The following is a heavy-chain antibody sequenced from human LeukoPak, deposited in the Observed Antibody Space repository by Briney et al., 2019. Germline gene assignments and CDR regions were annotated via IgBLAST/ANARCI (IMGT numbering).Heavy chain of an antibody. Sequence: PETLSLTCTVSGGSISSYYWSWIREPAGKGLEWIGRIYTSGSTNYNPSLKSRVTTSVDTSKNQFSLKLSSVTAADTAVYYCARGTFDYYDSSGYLEYFQHWGQGTLVTDAS. D-gene: IGHD3-22*01. CDR3: ARGTFDYYDSSGYLEYFQH. CDR2: IYTSGST. CDR1: GGSISSYY. J-gene: IGHJ1*01. V-gene: IGHV4-4*07.